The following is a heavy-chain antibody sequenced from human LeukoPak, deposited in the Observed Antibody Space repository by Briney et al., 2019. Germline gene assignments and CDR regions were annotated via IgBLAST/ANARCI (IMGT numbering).Heavy chain of an antibody. J-gene: IGHJ4*02. D-gene: IGHD6-19*01. CDR1: GFTFSSQW. Sequence: GGSLRLSCAASGFTFSSQWMGWVRQAPGKGLEWVANVNQGGTEKFYVDSVKGRFTISRDNAKNSLYLQMNSLRAEDTALYYCAKDIGYSSGWPDYWGQGTLVTVSS. CDR2: VNQGGTEK. CDR3: AKDIGYSSGWPDY. V-gene: IGHV3-7*03.